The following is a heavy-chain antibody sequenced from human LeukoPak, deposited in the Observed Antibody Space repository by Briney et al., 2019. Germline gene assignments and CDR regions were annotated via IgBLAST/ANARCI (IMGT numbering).Heavy chain of an antibody. V-gene: IGHV3-23*01. J-gene: IGHJ5*02. D-gene: IGHD6-13*01. CDR1: GFTFSSYA. CDR2: ISGSGGST. Sequence: GGSLRLSCAASGFTFSSYAMSWVRQAPGKGLEWVSAISGSGGSTYYADSVKGRFTISRDNSKNTLYLQMNSLRAEDTAVYYCAKGGLGSSWYIWFDPWGQGTLVTVSS. CDR3: AKGGLGSSWYIWFDP.